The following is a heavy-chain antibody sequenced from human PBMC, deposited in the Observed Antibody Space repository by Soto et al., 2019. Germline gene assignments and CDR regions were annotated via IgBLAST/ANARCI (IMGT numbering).Heavy chain of an antibody. V-gene: IGHV4-30-2*02. CDR1: GGSISSGGYS. Sequence: SETLSLTCAVSGGSISSGGYSWSWIRQPPGKGLEWIGYIYHSGSTYYNPSLKSRVTISVDRSKNQFSLKLSSVTAADTAVYYCARLRGDGYNFDSWGQGTLVTVSS. CDR3: ARLRGDGYNFDS. CDR2: IYHSGST. J-gene: IGHJ4*02. D-gene: IGHD3-10*01.